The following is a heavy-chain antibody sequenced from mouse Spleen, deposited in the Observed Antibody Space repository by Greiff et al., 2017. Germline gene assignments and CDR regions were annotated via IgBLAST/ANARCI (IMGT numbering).Heavy chain of an antibody. CDR1: GFSLTSYG. V-gene: IGHV2-6-1*01. CDR2: IWSDGST. J-gene: IGHJ4*01. Sequence: QVQLQQSGPGLVAPSQSLSITCTVSGFSLTSYGVHWVRQPPGKGLEWLVVIWSDGSTTYNSALKSRLSISKDNSKSQVFLKMNSLQTDDTAMYYCARHDGDYPYYAMDYWGQGTSVTVSS. D-gene: IGHD2-13*01. CDR3: ARHDGDYPYYAMDY.